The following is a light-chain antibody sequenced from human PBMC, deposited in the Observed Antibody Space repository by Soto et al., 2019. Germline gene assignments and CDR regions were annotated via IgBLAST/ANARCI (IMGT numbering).Light chain of an antibody. CDR2: YDS. CDR3: EVGDTGSDQVV. CDR1: NIGSKS. J-gene: IGLJ3*02. V-gene: IGLV3-21*04. Sequence: SYELTQPPSVSVAPGKTATITCGGNNIGSKSGHWFQQKPGQAPVVVIFYDSGRPSGIAERFSGSKSGNAATLTISRVEAGDEADYYCEVGDTGSDQVVFGGGTKVTVL.